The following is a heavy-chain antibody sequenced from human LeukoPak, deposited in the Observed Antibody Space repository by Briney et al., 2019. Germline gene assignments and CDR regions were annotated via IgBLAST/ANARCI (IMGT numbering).Heavy chain of an antibody. CDR3: ARERSSGRDSPPDY. V-gene: IGHV1-8*03. D-gene: IGHD6-19*01. CDR1: GYTFTSYD. Sequence: ASVKVSCKASGYTFTSYDINWVRQATGQGLELMGWMNPNSGNTGYAQKFQGRGTITRNTSISTAYIDMSSLRSEDTAVYYCARERSSGRDSPPDYWGQGTLVTVSS. J-gene: IGHJ4*02. CDR2: MNPNSGNT.